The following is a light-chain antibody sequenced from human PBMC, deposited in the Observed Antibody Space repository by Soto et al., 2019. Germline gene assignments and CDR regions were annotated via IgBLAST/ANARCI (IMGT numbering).Light chain of an antibody. CDR3: AAWDDSLNAWV. CDR2: SNN. Sequence: QSVLTQPPSASGTPGQRVTISCSGRNSNIGGNSVNWYQQVPGTAPKLLIYSNNQRPSGVPDRFSGSKSGTSASLAISGLQSEDEADYYCAAWDDSLNAWVLGGGTKLTVL. V-gene: IGLV1-44*01. CDR1: NSNIGGNS. J-gene: IGLJ3*02.